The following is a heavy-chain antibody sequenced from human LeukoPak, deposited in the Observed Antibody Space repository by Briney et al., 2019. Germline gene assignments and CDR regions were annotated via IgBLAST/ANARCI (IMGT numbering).Heavy chain of an antibody. D-gene: IGHD4-11*01. V-gene: IGHV1-46*01. CDR2: INPSGGST. CDR3: ARDSLDYTGVDY. Sequence: ASVKVSCKASGYTFTSYYMHWVRQAPGEGLEWMGVINPSGGSTSYAQKFQGRVTMTRDMSTSTVYMELSSLRSEDTAVYYCARDSLDYTGVDYWGQGTLVTVSS. J-gene: IGHJ4*02. CDR1: GYTFTSYY.